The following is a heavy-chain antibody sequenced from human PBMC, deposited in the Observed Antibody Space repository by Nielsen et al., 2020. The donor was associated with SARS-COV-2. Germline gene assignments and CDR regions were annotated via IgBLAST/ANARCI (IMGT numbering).Heavy chain of an antibody. CDR3: ARIKGSGSYFNRMDWALDY. J-gene: IGHJ4*02. CDR1: GYTFTTYW. Sequence: GESLKISCKGSGYTFTTYWIGWVRQMPGKGLEWMGIIYPGDSDTRYSPSFQGQVTISADKSISTAYLQWSSLKASDTAMYYCARIKGSGSYFNRMDWALDYWGQGSLVTVSS. V-gene: IGHV5-51*01. D-gene: IGHD3-10*01. CDR2: IYPGDSDT.